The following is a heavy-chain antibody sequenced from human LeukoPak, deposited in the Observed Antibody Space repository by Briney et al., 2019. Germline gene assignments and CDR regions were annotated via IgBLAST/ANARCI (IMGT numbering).Heavy chain of an antibody. D-gene: IGHD3-10*01. V-gene: IGHV3-33*01. CDR3: ARELFGSGSYPDF. CDR1: EFTFSSYA. CDR2: VWHDGSNR. J-gene: IGHJ4*02. Sequence: GGSLRLSCTAPEFTFSSYAIHWIRQAPGKGLEWVALVWHDGSNRYYADSVKGRFTISRDNSKNTVYLQMNSLRAEDTAVYYCARELFGSGSYPDFWGQGTLVTVSS.